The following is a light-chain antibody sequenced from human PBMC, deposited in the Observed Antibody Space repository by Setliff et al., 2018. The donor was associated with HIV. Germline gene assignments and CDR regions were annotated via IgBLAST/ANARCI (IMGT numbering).Light chain of an antibody. CDR1: RSDVGFYNY. CDR3: CSYAGSYRYV. Sequence: QSVLTQPRSVSGSPGQSVTISCTGTRSDVGFYNYVSWYQHHPGKAPRLMIYEVNKRPSGVPDRFSGSKSGDTASLTISGLQAEDEADYYCCSYAGSYRYVFGTGTKVTVL. J-gene: IGLJ1*01. CDR2: EVN. V-gene: IGLV2-11*01.